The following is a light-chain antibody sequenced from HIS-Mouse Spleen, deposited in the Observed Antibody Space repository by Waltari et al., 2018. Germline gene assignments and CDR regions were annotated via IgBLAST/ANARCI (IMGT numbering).Light chain of an antibody. Sequence: QSALTQPRSVSGSPGQSVTISCTGTSSDVGGYHYVPWYQQHPGKAPKLMIYDVSKRPSGVPDRFSGSKSGNTASLTISGLQAEDEADYYCCSYAGSSWVFGGGTKLTVL. CDR2: DVS. CDR1: SSDVGGYHY. J-gene: IGLJ3*02. V-gene: IGLV2-11*01. CDR3: CSYAGSSWV.